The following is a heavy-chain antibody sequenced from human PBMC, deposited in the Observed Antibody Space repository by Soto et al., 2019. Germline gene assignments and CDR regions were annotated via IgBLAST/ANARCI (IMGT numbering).Heavy chain of an antibody. J-gene: IGHJ2*01. CDR1: GGTFSSYA. CDR3: ARGATDSSGRRNWYFDL. V-gene: IGHV1-69*01. Sequence: VQLVQSGAEVKKPGSSVKVSCKASGGTFSSYAISWVRQAPGQGLEWMGGIIPIFGTANYAQKFQGRVTITADESTSTAYMELSSLRSEDTAVYYCARGATDSSGRRNWYFDLWGRGTLVTVSS. D-gene: IGHD6-19*01. CDR2: IIPIFGTA.